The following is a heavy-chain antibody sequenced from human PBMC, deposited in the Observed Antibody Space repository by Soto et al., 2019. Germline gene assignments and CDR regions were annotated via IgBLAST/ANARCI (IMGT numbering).Heavy chain of an antibody. CDR1: GGSISSYY. CDR2: IYYSGST. D-gene: IGHD6-6*01. Sequence: SLTCTVSGGSISSYYWSWIRQPPGKGLEWIGYIYYSGSTNYNPSLKSRVTISVDTSKNQFSLKLSSVTAADTAVYYCARQYSSSSLVLWWFDPWGQGTLVTVSS. CDR3: ARQYSSSSLVLWWFDP. V-gene: IGHV4-59*08. J-gene: IGHJ5*02.